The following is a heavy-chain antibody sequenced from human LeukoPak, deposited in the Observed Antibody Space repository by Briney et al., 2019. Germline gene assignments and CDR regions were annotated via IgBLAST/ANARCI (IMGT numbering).Heavy chain of an antibody. CDR2: IIPIFGTA. V-gene: IGHV1-69*13. Sequence: ASVKVSCKASGGTFSSYAISWVRQAPGQGLEWMGGIIPIFGTANYAQKFQGRVTITADESTSTAYMELSSLRSEDTAVYYCARVPDYYDSSGYRYNWFDPWGQGTLVTVSS. J-gene: IGHJ5*02. D-gene: IGHD3-22*01. CDR3: ARVPDYYDSSGYRYNWFDP. CDR1: GGTFSSYA.